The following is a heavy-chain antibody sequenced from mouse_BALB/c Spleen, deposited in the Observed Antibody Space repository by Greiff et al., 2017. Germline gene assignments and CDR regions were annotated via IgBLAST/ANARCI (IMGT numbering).Heavy chain of an antibody. CDR1: GYAFTNYW. J-gene: IGHJ4*01. Sequence: QVQLQQSGAELVRPGTSVKISCKASGYAFTNYWLGWVKQRPGHGLEWLGDIYPGSGNTYYNEKFKGKATLTADKSSSTAYMQLSSLTSEDSAVYFCARRGDVGAMDYWGQGTSVTVSS. V-gene: IGHV1-63*01. D-gene: IGHD3-3*01. CDR3: ARRGDVGAMDY. CDR2: IYPGSGNT.